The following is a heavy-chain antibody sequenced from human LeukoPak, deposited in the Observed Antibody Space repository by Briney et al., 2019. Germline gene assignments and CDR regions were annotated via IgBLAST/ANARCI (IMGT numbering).Heavy chain of an antibody. CDR1: GFTFSSYE. Sequence: GGSLRLSCAASGFTFSSYEMNWVRQAPGKGLEWISYFSSSGSTIHYADSVKGRFTISRDNAKNSLYLQMNSLRAEDTAVYYCARGGFDWLLFNYYYYMDVWGKGTTVTISS. J-gene: IGHJ6*03. D-gene: IGHD3-9*01. V-gene: IGHV3-48*03. CDR2: FSSSGSTI. CDR3: ARGGFDWLLFNYYYYMDV.